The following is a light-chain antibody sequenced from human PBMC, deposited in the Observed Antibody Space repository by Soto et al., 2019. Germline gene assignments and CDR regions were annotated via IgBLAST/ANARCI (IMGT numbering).Light chain of an antibody. CDR2: DAY. CDR1: QSFRGL. V-gene: IGKV3-11*01. Sequence: EILLTQSLDTVSVSPGERATLSCRASQSFRGLLAWYQQKPGQAPRLLIYDAYNRATGIPPRFSGSGSGTDFTLTISSLEPEDSAVYYCQQRHMWPITFGQGTRLEI. CDR3: QQRHMWPIT. J-gene: IGKJ5*01.